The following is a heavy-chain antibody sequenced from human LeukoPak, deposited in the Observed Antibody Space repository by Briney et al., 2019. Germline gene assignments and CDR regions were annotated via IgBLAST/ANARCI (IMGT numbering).Heavy chain of an antibody. V-gene: IGHV3-74*01. CDR1: GFTFTNHW. D-gene: IGHD6-13*01. CDR3: TKKSGAAGNFDY. CDR2: IRPDGRET. Sequence: GGSLRLSCAASGFTFTNHWMHWVRQAPGKGLVWVSRIRPDGRETNHAGSVKGRFTISRDNSKNSLYLQMKSLRTEDTAFYYCTKKSGAAGNFDYWGQGTLVTVSS. J-gene: IGHJ4*02.